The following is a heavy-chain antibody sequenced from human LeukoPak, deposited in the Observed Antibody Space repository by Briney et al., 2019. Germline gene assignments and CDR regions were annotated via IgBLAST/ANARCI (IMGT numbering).Heavy chain of an antibody. CDR3: ATSERLLWFGESPGAFDY. Sequence: ATVKISCKVSGYTFTDYYMHWVPQAPGKGLEWMGLVDPEDGETIYAEKFQGRVTITADTSTDTAYMELSSLRSEDTAVYYCATSERLLWFGESPGAFDYWGQGTLVTVSS. CDR2: VDPEDGET. J-gene: IGHJ4*02. V-gene: IGHV1-69-2*01. CDR1: GYTFTDYY. D-gene: IGHD3-10*01.